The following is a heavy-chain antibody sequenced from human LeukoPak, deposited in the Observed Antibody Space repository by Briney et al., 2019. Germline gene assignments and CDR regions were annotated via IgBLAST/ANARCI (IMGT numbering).Heavy chain of an antibody. CDR3: ARSGSIAAAGAPNYYMDV. V-gene: IGHV3-21*01. Sequence: GGSLRLSCAASGFTFSSYSMNWVRQAPGKGLEWVSSISSSSSYIYYADSVKGRFTISRDNAKNSLYLQMNSLRAEDTAVYYCARSGSIAAAGAPNYYMDVWGKGTTVTVSS. D-gene: IGHD6-13*01. J-gene: IGHJ6*03. CDR2: ISSSSSYI. CDR1: GFTFSSYS.